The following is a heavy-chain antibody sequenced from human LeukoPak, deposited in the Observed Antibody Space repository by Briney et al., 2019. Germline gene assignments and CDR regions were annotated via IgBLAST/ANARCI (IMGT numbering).Heavy chain of an antibody. D-gene: IGHD1-1*01. CDR2: IKQDGSEK. CDR3: ARGWNGFDY. V-gene: IGHV3-7*05. J-gene: IGHJ4*02. CDR1: GFSFYNYW. Sequence: GGSLRLSCAASGFSFYNYWMNWVRQAPGKGLQWVANIKQDGSEKYYVDSVKGRFTISRDDAKKTLYLQMNSLRAEDTAVYYGARGWNGFDYWGQGTLVTVSS.